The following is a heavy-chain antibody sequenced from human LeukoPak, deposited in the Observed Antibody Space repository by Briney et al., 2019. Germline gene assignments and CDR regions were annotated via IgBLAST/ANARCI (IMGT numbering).Heavy chain of an antibody. V-gene: IGHV4-39*01. CDR1: GGSISSRSYY. D-gene: IGHD1-26*01. J-gene: IGHJ4*02. CDR3: ARRLVGATFDY. Sequence: SETLSLTCTVSGGSISSRSYYWGWIRRPPGEGLEWIGSIYYSGSAYYNPSLKSRVTISVDTSKNQFSLKMSSVTAADTAVYYCARRLVGATFDYWGQGTLVTVSS. CDR2: IYYSGSA.